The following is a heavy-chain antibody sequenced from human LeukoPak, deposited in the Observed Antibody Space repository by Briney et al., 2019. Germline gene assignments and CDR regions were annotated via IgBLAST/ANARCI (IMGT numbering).Heavy chain of an antibody. V-gene: IGHV1-18*01. Sequence: ASVKVSCKASGYTFTSYGISWVRQAPRQGLEWMGWISAYNGNTNYAQKLQGGVTMTTDTSTSTAYMELRSLRSDDTAVYYCAREGLAARTADYYYYYYMDVWGKGTTVTVSS. CDR3: AREGLAARTADYYYYYYMDV. D-gene: IGHD6-6*01. CDR2: ISAYNGNT. J-gene: IGHJ6*03. CDR1: GYTFTSYG.